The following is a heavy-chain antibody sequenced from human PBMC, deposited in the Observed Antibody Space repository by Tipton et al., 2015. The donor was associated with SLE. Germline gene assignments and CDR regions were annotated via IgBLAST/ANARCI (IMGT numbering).Heavy chain of an antibody. CDR3: AREAAAMASDY. CDR1: GYTFTNYD. Sequence: QSGPEVKKPGASVKVSCKASGYTFTNYDINWVRQATGQGLEWMGWMNPNSGYTGYAQKFQGRVTMTRNTSISTAYMELSSLKSEDTAVYYCAREAAAMASDYWDQGTLVTVSS. V-gene: IGHV1-8*01. CDR2: MNPNSGYT. J-gene: IGHJ4*02. D-gene: IGHD2-2*01.